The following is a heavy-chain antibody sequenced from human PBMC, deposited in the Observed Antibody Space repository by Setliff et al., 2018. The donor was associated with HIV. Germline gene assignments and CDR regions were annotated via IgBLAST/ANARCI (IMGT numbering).Heavy chain of an antibody. CDR2: FYYGGST. CDR3: ARARLLRGFLS. D-gene: IGHD2-8*02. CDR1: GDSIGTYY. Sequence: PSETLSLTCSVSGDSIGTYYWNWIRQTPGKRLEWIGFFYYGGSTDYNLALKNRVAISVDTSRNRVSLKMTSVTAADTAVYYCARARLLRGFLSWGRGTLVTVSS. J-gene: IGHJ5*02. V-gene: IGHV4-59*01.